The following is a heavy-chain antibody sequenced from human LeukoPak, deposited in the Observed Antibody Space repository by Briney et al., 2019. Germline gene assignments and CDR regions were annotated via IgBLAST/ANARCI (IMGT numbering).Heavy chain of an antibody. J-gene: IGHJ4*02. Sequence: GGSLRLSCAASGFTFSSYAMSWVRQAPGKGLEWVSAISGSGGSTYYADSVKGRFTISRDNSKSTLYLQMNSLRAEDTAVYYCAKGYDFWSGYAFDYWGQGTLLTVSS. CDR1: GFTFSSYA. D-gene: IGHD3-3*01. CDR3: AKGYDFWSGYAFDY. CDR2: ISGSGGST. V-gene: IGHV3-23*01.